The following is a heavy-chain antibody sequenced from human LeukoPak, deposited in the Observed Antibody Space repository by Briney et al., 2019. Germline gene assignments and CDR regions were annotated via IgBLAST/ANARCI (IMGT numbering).Heavy chain of an antibody. CDR1: GYTFTSYG. D-gene: IGHD3-9*01. CDR3: ARGDDILTGYSSPFDY. J-gene: IGHJ4*02. Sequence: ASVKVSCKASGYTFTSYGISWVRQAPGQGLEWMGWISAYNGNTNYAQKLQGRVTMTTDTSTSTASMELRSLRSDDTAVYYCARGDDILTGYSSPFDYWGQGTLVTVSS. V-gene: IGHV1-18*01. CDR2: ISAYNGNT.